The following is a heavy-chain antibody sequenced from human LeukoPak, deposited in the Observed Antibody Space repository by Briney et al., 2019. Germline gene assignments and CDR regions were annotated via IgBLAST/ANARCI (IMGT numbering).Heavy chain of an antibody. CDR2: ISGSGDST. CDR3: AKYLSVKGPPYALEV. Sequence: GGSLRLSCAASGFTFSNYGMHWVRQAPGKGLEWVSGISGSGDSTYYADSVKGRFTISRDNSKNTLYLQMNSLRVEDTAVYYCAKYLSVKGPPYALEVWGQGTTVTVSS. V-gene: IGHV3-23*01. J-gene: IGHJ6*02. CDR1: GFTFSNYG.